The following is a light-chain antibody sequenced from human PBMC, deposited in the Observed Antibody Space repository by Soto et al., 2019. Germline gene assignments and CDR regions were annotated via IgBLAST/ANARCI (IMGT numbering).Light chain of an antibody. CDR1: QTISGW. V-gene: IGKV1-5*01. J-gene: IGKJ1*01. CDR2: DAS. CDR3: LQYNGYYRT. Sequence: DIQMTQSPSTLSASVGDTVTITCRASQTISGWLAWYQQRPGKAPNLLIFDASTLESGVPSRFSGSGSGTTFTLTISSLQSDDFATYYCLQYNGYYRTFGQGTK.